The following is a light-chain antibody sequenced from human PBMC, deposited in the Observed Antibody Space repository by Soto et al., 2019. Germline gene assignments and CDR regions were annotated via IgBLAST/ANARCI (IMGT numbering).Light chain of an antibody. CDR3: SSYAGSNNLGV. CDR2: EVS. CDR1: SSDIGGYNY. J-gene: IGLJ3*02. V-gene: IGLV2-8*01. Sequence: QSALTQPPSASGSPGQSVTISCTGTSSDIGGYNYVSWYQQHPGKAPKVMIYEVSKRPSGVPDRFSGSKSGNTASLTVYGLQPEDEADYYCSSYAGSNNLGVFGGGTQLTVL.